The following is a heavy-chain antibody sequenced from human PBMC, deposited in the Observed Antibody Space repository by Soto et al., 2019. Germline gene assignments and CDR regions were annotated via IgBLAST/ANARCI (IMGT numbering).Heavy chain of an antibody. CDR1: GGSISSGDYY. CDR3: ARDPESSDDAFDI. J-gene: IGHJ3*02. CDR2: IYYSGST. D-gene: IGHD6-6*01. V-gene: IGHV4-30-4*01. Sequence: QVQLQESGPGLVKPSQTLSLTCTVSGGSISSGDYYWSWIHQPPGKGLEWIGYIYYSGSTYYNPSLKSRVTISVDTSKNQFSLKLSSVTAADTAVYYCARDPESSDDAFDIWGQGTMVTVSS.